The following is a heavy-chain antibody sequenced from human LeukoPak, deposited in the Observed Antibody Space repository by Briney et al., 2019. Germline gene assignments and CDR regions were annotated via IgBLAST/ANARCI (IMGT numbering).Heavy chain of an antibody. CDR2: ISYDGSNK. J-gene: IGHJ4*02. Sequence: PGGSLRLSCTASGFTFRKYRIHWVRQTPGKGLEWVAVISYDGSNKYYADSVKGRFTISRDNSKNTLYLQMNSLRAEDTAVYYCASDRGSSGYWPDYWGQGTLVTVSS. CDR3: ASDRGSSGYWPDY. V-gene: IGHV3-30*03. CDR1: GFTFRKYR. D-gene: IGHD3-22*01.